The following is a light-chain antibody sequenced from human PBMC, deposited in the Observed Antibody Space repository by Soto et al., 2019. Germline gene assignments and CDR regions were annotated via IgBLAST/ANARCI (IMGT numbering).Light chain of an antibody. Sequence: EIVLTQSPGTLSLSPGERATLSCRASQSVSSSFLAWYQQKPGQAPRLLIYVASNTDTGIPDRFSGSGSGTDLTLTISRLEPEDFAVYYCQQYVTSPWAFGQGTKVAIE. V-gene: IGKV3-20*01. CDR2: VAS. CDR1: QSVSSSF. J-gene: IGKJ1*01. CDR3: QQYVTSPWA.